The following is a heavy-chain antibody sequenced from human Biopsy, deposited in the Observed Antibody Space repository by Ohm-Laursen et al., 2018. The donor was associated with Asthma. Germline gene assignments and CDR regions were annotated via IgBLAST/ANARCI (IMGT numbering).Heavy chain of an antibody. V-gene: IGHV3-30*03. CDR3: ARQSGQDYGDSSGFDI. CDR2: VSSDGHNK. CDR1: GFVFSQCD. Sequence: SLRLSCTASGFVFSQCDMHWVRQGPGKGLEWVALVSSDGHNKYYEDSVKGRFTISRDNSRNRLYLQINRLTVEDSAVYFCARQSGQDYGDSSGFDIWGQGSKVAVSS. J-gene: IGHJ3*02. D-gene: IGHD3-22*01.